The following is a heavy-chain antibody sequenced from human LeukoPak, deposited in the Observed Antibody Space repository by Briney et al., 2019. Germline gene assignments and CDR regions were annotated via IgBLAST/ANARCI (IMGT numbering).Heavy chain of an antibody. CDR1: GFTVSSNY. Sequence: HPGGSLRLSCAASGFTVSSNYMSWVRQAPGKGLEWVSVIYGGGSTYYAGSVKGRFTISRDNSKNTLYLQMNSLRAEDTAVYYCAREVAAGTSDYWGQGTLVTVSS. V-gene: IGHV3-53*01. J-gene: IGHJ4*02. CDR3: AREVAAGTSDY. CDR2: IYGGGST. D-gene: IGHD6-13*01.